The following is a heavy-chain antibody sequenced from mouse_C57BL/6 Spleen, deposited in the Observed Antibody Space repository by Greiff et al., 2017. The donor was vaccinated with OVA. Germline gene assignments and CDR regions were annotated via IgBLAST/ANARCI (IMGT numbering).Heavy chain of an antibody. D-gene: IGHD1-2*01. V-gene: IGHV1-54*01. Sequence: VQLQQSGAELVRPGTSVKVSCKASGYAFTNYLIEWVKQRPGQGLEWIGVINPGSGGTNYNEKFKGKATLTADKSSSTAYMQLSSLTSEDSAVYFCARGDYGLDVWGTGTTVTVSS. J-gene: IGHJ1*03. CDR2: INPGSGGT. CDR1: GYAFTNYL. CDR3: ARGDYGLDV.